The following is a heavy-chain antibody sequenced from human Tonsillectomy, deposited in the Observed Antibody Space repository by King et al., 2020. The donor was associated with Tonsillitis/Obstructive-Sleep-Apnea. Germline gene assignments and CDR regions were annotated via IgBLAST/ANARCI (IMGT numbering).Heavy chain of an antibody. V-gene: IGHV4-4*07. CDR3: AREHSCSPYSGFDP. D-gene: IGHD6-13*01. CDR2: IDTSGNT. J-gene: IGHJ5*02. CDR1: GGSISSYY. Sequence: QLQESGPGLVKPSETLSLTCTVSGGSISSYYWSWIRQPAGKGLEWIGLIDTSGNTNYNPSLKTRVTMSVDTSKNQFSLKLSSVTAADTAVYYCAREHSCSPYSGFDPWGQGILVTVSS.